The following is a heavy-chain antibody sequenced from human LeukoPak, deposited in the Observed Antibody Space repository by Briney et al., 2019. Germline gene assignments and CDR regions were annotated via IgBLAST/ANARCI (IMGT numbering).Heavy chain of an antibody. CDR1: GFTFSSYG. J-gene: IGHJ4*02. D-gene: IGHD3-10*01. Sequence: GRSLRLSCAASGFTFSSYGMHWVRQAPGKGLEWVAVISYDGSNKYYADSVKGRFTISRDNSKNTLYLQMNSLRAEDTAVYYCARVRGKWGQGTLVTVSS. CDR3: ARVRGK. CDR2: ISYDGSNK. V-gene: IGHV3-30*03.